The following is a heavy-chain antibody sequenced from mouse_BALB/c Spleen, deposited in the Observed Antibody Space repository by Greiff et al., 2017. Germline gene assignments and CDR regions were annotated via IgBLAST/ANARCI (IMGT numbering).Heavy chain of an antibody. CDR1: GYTFTSYW. CDR3: TRGGNYVGFDY. J-gene: IGHJ2*01. Sequence: QVQLQQPGAELVRPGASVKLSCKASGYTFTSYWINWVKQRPGQGLEWIGNIYPSDSYTNYNQKFKDKATLTVYKSSSTAYMQLSSPTSEDSAVYYCTRGGNYVGFDYWGQGTTLTVSS. V-gene: IGHV1-69*02. D-gene: IGHD2-1*01. CDR2: IYPSDSYT.